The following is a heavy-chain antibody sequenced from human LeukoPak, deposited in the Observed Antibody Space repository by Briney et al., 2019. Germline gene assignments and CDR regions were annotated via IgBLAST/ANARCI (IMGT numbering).Heavy chain of an antibody. CDR1: GFTFSSYA. D-gene: IGHD4-17*01. CDR2: ISGSGGST. J-gene: IGHJ4*02. CDR3: AKDLQDYGEGSH. V-gene: IGHV3-23*01. Sequence: GGSLRLSCAASGFTFSSYAMSWVRQAPGKGLEWVSAISGSGGSTYYADSVKGRFTISRDNSMNTLYLKMNSLTAEDTDVYYCAKDLQDYGEGSHWGQGTLVTVSS.